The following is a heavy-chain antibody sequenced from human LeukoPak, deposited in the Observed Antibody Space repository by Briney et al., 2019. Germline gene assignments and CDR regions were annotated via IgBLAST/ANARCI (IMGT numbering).Heavy chain of an antibody. CDR1: GGSISSSSYY. Sequence: SETLSLTCTVSGGSISSSSYYWGWIRQPPGKGLEWIGSIYYSGSTYYNPSLKSRVTISIDTSKNQFSLRLNSVTAADTAMYYCAKSGGCGLIDYWGQGTRVTVSS. V-gene: IGHV4-39*01. J-gene: IGHJ4*02. CDR2: IYYSGST. CDR3: AKSGGCGLIDY. D-gene: IGHD1-26*01.